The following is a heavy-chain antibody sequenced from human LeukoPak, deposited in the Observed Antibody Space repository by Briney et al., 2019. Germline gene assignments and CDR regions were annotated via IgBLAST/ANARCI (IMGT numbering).Heavy chain of an antibody. Sequence: GGSPRLSCAASRFTSSDYYMSWIRQAPGKGLEWGSYISSSGRTIYYADPVKGRFTISRDNAKNSLYLQMNSLRAEDTAVYYCARVGGDFWSGLLKEWGQGTLVTVSS. CDR1: RFTSSDYY. CDR2: ISSSGRTI. J-gene: IGHJ4*02. CDR3: ARVGGDFWSGLLKE. D-gene: IGHD3-3*01. V-gene: IGHV3-11*01.